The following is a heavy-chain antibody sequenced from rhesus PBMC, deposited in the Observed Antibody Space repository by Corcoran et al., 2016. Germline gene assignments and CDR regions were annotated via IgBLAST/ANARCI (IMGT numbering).Heavy chain of an antibody. Sequence: QLQLQESGPGLVKSSETLSLTCAVSGGSISSHHWIWIRQPPGKGLEGIGRIFGGMGTADCNPTLKSGVTFSTDTSKNQFSLKLGSVTAADTAVYYCARGCAGSVCPLVSIDYWGQGVLVTVSS. D-gene: IGHD2-21*01. CDR3: ARGCAGSVCPLVSIDY. CDR1: GGSISSHH. CDR2: IFGGMGTA. V-gene: IGHV4-173*01. J-gene: IGHJ4*01.